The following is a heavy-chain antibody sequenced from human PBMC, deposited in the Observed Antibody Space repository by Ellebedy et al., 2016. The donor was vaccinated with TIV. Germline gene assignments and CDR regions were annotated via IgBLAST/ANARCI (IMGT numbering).Heavy chain of an antibody. CDR2: IYYSGDT. V-gene: IGHV4-39*01. CDR1: GGSLSRSSYY. CDR3: ARIPPTYKWVDS. Sequence: PSETLSLTCTVSGGSLSRSSYYWGWFRQPPGKGLEWIGNIYYSGDTDYNPSLKSRVTISVDTSKNQFSLKLRSVTAADTAVYYCARIPPTYKWVDSWGQGTLVTVSS. J-gene: IGHJ5*01.